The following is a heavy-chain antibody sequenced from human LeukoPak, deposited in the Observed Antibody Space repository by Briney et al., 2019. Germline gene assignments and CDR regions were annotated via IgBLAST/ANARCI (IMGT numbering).Heavy chain of an antibody. V-gene: IGHV3-23*01. D-gene: IGHD5-24*01. Sequence: GGSLRLSCAASGFTFSSYAMSWVRPPPGKGLEWVSAISGSGGSTYYTDSVKGRFTISRDNSKNTLYLEMNSLRAEDTAVYYCAKDRLRWLLRSLDYWGQGTLVTVSS. CDR1: GFTFSSYA. CDR3: AKDRLRWLLRSLDY. CDR2: ISGSGGST. J-gene: IGHJ4*02.